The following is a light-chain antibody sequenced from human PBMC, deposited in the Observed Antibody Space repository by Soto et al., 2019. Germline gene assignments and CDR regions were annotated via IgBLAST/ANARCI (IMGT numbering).Light chain of an antibody. CDR3: QQYGSSPSIT. CDR1: QSVSSTY. J-gene: IGKJ5*01. CDR2: GAS. Sequence: EIVLTQAPDTLSLSPGERATLSCRASQSVSSTYLAWYQQKPGQAPRLLIYGASSRATGIPDRFSGSGSGTAFKLTISRLEPEDFAVYYCQQYGSSPSITFGQGTRLEIK. V-gene: IGKV3-20*01.